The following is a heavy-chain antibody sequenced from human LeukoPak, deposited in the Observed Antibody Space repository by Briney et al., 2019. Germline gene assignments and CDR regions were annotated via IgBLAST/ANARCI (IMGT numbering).Heavy chain of an antibody. V-gene: IGHV3-23*01. CDR2: ISGSGGST. D-gene: IGHD3-9*01. CDR3: AKNAYYDTLTGYFGKIYFDY. Sequence: GGSLRLSCAASGFTFSSYAMSWVRQAPGKGLEWVSAISGSGGSTYYADSVKGRFTISRDNSENTLYLQMNSLRAEDTAVYYCAKNAYYDTLTGYFGKIYFDYWGQGTLVTVSS. J-gene: IGHJ4*02. CDR1: GFTFSSYA.